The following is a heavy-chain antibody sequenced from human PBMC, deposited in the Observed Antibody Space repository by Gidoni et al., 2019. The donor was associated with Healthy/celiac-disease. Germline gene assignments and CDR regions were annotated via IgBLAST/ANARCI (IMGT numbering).Heavy chain of an antibody. CDR1: GFTFSSYA. D-gene: IGHD2-21*02. CDR3: AKGLSGGNSYWFDP. J-gene: IGHJ5*02. Sequence: EVQLLESGGGLVQPGGSLRLSCAASGFTFSSYAMSWVRPAPGKGLEWVACIRGSGGSTYYADSVKGRFTISRDNSKNTLYLQMNSLRAEDTAVYYCAKGLSGGNSYWFDPWGQGTLVTVSS. CDR2: IRGSGGST. V-gene: IGHV3-23*01.